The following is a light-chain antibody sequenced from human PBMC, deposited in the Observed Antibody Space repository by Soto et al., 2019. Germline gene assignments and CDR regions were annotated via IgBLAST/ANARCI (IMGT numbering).Light chain of an antibody. CDR1: SSDVGGYNY. CDR2: EVS. V-gene: IGLV2-14*01. J-gene: IGLJ3*02. Sequence: QSVLTQPASVTGSPGQSITISCTGTSSDVGGYNYVSWYQQHPGKAPKLMIYEVSNRPSGVSNRFSGSKSGNTASLTISGLRAEDEAYYYCSSYTSSSTRVFGGGTQLTVL. CDR3: SSYTSSSTRV.